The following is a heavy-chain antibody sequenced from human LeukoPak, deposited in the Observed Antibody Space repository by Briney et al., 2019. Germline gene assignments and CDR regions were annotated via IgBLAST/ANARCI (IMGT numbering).Heavy chain of an antibody. Sequence: GGSLRLSCAPSGFTFSSYAKHWVRQAPGKGLEGVAVISYDGSNKYYADSVKGRFTISRDNSKNTLYLQMNSLRAEDTAVYYCARDRGLLWFGELFDYWGQGTLVTVSS. D-gene: IGHD3-10*01. CDR1: GFTFSSYA. V-gene: IGHV3-30-3*01. CDR3: ARDRGLLWFGELFDY. CDR2: ISYDGSNK. J-gene: IGHJ4*02.